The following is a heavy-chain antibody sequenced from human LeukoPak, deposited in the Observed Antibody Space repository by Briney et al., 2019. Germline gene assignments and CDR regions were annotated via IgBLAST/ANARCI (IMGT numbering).Heavy chain of an antibody. CDR2: INPNSGGT. J-gene: IGHJ4*02. D-gene: IGHD3-9*01. CDR1: GYTFAGYY. Sequence: ASVKVSCKASGYTFAGYYMHWVRQAPGQGLEWMGWINPNSGGTNYAQKFQGRVTMTRDTSISTAYMELSRLRSDDTAVYYCARDDILTGNFDYWGQGTLVTVSS. V-gene: IGHV1-2*02. CDR3: ARDDILTGNFDY.